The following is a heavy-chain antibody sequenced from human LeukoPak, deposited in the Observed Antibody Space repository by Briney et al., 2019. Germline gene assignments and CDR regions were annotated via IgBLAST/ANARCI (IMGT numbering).Heavy chain of an antibody. CDR2: ISSSSSYI. D-gene: IGHD2-15*01. CDR1: GFTFSSYS. CDR3: ARGPDCSGGSCYSVGFDY. J-gene: IGHJ4*02. Sequence: GGSLRLPCAASGFTFSSYSMNWVRQAPGKGLEWVSSISSSSSYIYYADSVKGRFTISRDNAKNSLYLQMNSLRAEDTAVYYCARGPDCSGGSCYSVGFDYWGQGTLVTVSS. V-gene: IGHV3-21*01.